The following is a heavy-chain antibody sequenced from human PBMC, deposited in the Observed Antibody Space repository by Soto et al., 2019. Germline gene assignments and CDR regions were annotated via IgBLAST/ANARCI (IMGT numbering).Heavy chain of an antibody. J-gene: IGHJ4*02. CDR2: INAGNGNT. V-gene: IGHV1-3*01. D-gene: IGHD3-16*02. CDR1: GYTFTSYA. CDR3: AREDADFLWGSYHLDY. Sequence: ASVKVSCKASGYTFTSYAMHWVRQAPGQRLEWMGWINAGNGNTKYSQKFQGRVTITRDTSASTAYMELSSLRSEDTAVYYCAREDADFLWGSYHLDYWGQGTLVTVSS.